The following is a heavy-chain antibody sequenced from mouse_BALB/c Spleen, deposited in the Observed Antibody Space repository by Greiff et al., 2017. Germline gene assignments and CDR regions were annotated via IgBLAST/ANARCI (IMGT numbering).Heavy chain of an antibody. V-gene: IGHV2-2*02. CDR2: IWSGGST. CDR3: ARNYGLGGAY. D-gene: IGHD1-1*02. Sequence: VKLVESGPGLVQPSQSLSITCTVSGFSLTSYGVHWVRQSPGKGLEWLGVIWSGGSTDYNAAFISRLSISKDNSKSQVFFKMNSLQANDTAIYYCARNYGLGGAYWGQGTLVTVSA. CDR1: GFSLTSYG. J-gene: IGHJ3*01.